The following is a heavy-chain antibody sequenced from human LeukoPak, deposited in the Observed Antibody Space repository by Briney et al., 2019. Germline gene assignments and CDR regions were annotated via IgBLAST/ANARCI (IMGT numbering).Heavy chain of an antibody. Sequence: GGSLRLSCAASGFTFSSYAMSWVRQAPGKGLEWVSAVSGSGGSTYYADSVKGRFTISRDNSKNTLYLQMDSLRAEDTAVYSCARGQYYDILTGYYTDYYYYYGMDVWGQGTMVTVSS. CDR1: GFTFSSYA. CDR3: ARGQYYDILTGYYTDYYYYYGMDV. V-gene: IGHV3-23*01. J-gene: IGHJ6*02. CDR2: VSGSGGST. D-gene: IGHD3-9*01.